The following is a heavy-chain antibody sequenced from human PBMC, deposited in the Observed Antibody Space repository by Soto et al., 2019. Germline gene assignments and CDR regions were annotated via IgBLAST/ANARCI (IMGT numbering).Heavy chain of an antibody. V-gene: IGHV1-8*01. J-gene: IGHJ4*02. CDR1: GYTFTSYD. CDR3: WKSPPIWCSDY. CDR2: MNPNSGNT. Sequence: ASVKVSCKASGYTFTSYDINWLRQDTGQGLEWMGWMNPNSGNTGYAKKFLGSHTMTTNTSITTTDMVLSSMRSEDDAADYCWKSPPIWCSDYWGQGTLVTVSS. D-gene: IGHD2-8*02.